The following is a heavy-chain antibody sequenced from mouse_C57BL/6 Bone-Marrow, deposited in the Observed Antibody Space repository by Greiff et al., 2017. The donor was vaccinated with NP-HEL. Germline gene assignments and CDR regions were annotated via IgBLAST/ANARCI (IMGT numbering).Heavy chain of an antibody. CDR1: GFTFSSYG. CDR3: ARQRPGTREFDY. D-gene: IGHD4-1*01. CDR2: ISSGGSYT. V-gene: IGHV5-6*01. Sequence: EVMLVESGGDLVKPGGSLKLSCAASGFTFSSYGMSWVRQTPDKRLEWVATISSGGSYTYYPDSVKGRFTISRDNAKNTLYLQMSSLKSEDTAMYYCARQRPGTREFDYWGQGTTLTVSS. J-gene: IGHJ2*01.